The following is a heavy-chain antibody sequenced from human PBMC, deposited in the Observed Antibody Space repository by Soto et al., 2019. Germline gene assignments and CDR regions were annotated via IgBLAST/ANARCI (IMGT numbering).Heavy chain of an antibody. CDR3: VRGPSHGAFDI. Sequence: QVQLVESGGGVVQPGRSLRLSCAASGSTFSSYDIHWVRQAPGKGLEWVAHISPDGSNDYYADSVKGRFTISRDNAMNTVYLQVNSLRREDTAVYHCVRGPSHGAFDIWCQGTLVTVSS. CDR2: ISPDGSND. V-gene: IGHV3-30-3*01. J-gene: IGHJ3*02. CDR1: GSTFSSYD.